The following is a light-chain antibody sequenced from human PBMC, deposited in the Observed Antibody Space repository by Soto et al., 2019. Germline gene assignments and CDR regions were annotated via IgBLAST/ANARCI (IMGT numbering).Light chain of an antibody. J-gene: IGKJ1*01. CDR2: DAS. CDR1: QSVRSY. V-gene: IGKV3-11*01. CDR3: QQRSNWPVT. Sequence: EIVLTQSPATLSLSPGERATLSCRASQSVRSYLAWYQQKPGQAPRLLIYDASSRATGIPARFSGSGSGTEFTLTISSLEAEDFAVYYCQQRSNWPVTFGQGTRVEIK.